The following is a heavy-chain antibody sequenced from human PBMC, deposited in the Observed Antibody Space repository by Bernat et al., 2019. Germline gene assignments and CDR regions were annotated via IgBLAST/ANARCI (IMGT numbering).Heavy chain of an antibody. V-gene: IGHV4-39*01. CDR1: GAPISSMSYY. CDR2: IFYSGST. D-gene: IGHD1-26*01. J-gene: IGHJ5*02. Sequence: QLQLQESGPGLVTPSETLSLTCTVSGAPISSMSYYWGWIRQPPGRGLEWIGTIFYSGSTFYNPSLKSRVTISVDTSKNQFSLKLNSVTAADTSVYYCARHYREDGSVSWGQGTLVTVSS. CDR3: ARHYREDGSVS.